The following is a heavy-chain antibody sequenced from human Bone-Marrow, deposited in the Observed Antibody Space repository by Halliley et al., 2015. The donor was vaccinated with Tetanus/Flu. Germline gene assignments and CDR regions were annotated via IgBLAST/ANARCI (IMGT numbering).Heavy chain of an antibody. D-gene: IGHD2-15*01. CDR2: ISESGDST. CDR1: GFTFSSYA. CDR3: VRDRFEYCSGGSCYGPGH. J-gene: IGHJ4*02. Sequence: SLRLSCAASGFTFSSYAMSWVRQAPGKGLEWVSVISESGDSTYYADSVKGRFIISRDNSKNELYLQLNSLKAEDTAVYHCVRDRFEYCSGGSCYGPGHWGQGTLVTVSS. V-gene: IGHV3-23*01.